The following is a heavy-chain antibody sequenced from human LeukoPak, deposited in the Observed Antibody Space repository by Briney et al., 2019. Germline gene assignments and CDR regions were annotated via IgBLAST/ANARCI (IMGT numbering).Heavy chain of an antibody. CDR2: IYSSGST. V-gene: IGHV4-4*07. D-gene: IGHD4-23*01. Sequence: SETLSLTCTVSGGSISSYYWSWLRQPAGKGLEWIGRIYSSGSTNYNPSLKSRVTMSVDTSKNQFSLKLRSVTAADTAVYYCARDDYGGSPYYYYYMDVWGKGTTVTVSS. CDR3: ARDDYGGSPYYYYYMDV. J-gene: IGHJ6*03. CDR1: GGSISSYY.